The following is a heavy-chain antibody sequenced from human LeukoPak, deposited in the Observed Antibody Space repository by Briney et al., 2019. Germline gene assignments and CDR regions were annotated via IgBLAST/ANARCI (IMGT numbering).Heavy chain of an antibody. CDR2: INQDGREK. V-gene: IGHV3-7*04. J-gene: IGHJ4*02. CDR1: GFTFSSYW. Sequence: GGSLRLSCAASGFTFSSYWMSWVREAPGKGLEWVANINQDGREKYYVDSVKGRFTISRDNAKNSLYLQMNSLRAEDTAVYFCARGDKFSGDYWGQGTLVTVSS. D-gene: IGHD2-15*01. CDR3: ARGDKFSGDY.